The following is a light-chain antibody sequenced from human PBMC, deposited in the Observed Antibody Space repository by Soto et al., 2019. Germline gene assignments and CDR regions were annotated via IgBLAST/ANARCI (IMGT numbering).Light chain of an antibody. J-gene: IGKJ4*01. CDR1: QSIGNS. CDR3: QHRGNWPA. CDR2: DAS. V-gene: IGKV3-11*01. Sequence: EVVLTQSPAILSLSPGERATLSCRASQSIGNSLAWYQQKPGQAPRLLIYDASNRATGIPGRISGSGSGTDFTLTINSLEVEDFAVYYCQHRGNWPAFGGGTKVEIK.